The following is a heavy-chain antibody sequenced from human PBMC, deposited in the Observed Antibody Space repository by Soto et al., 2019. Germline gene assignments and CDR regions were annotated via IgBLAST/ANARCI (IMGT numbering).Heavy chain of an antibody. J-gene: IGHJ4*01. CDR2: IKNKNDGGTT. CDR3: TGLWFGEIYNY. D-gene: IGHD3-10*01. V-gene: IGHV3-15*07. CDR1: GFSFKNAC. Sequence: VELVESGGGLVKPGGSLTLSCAASGFSFKNACMNWVRQAPGKGLEWAGRIKNKNDGGTTDYAAFVKGRFTISRDASETTLYLHMNGLKTKDTGVYFCTGLWFGEIYNYWGQGSLVTVSS.